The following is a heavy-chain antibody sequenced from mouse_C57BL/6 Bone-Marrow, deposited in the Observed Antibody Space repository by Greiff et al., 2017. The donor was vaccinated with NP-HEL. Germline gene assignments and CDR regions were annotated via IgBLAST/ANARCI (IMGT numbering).Heavy chain of an antibody. J-gene: IGHJ1*03. Sequence: QVQLQQPGAELVRPGTSVKLSCKASGYTFTSYWMHWVKQRPGQGLEWIGVFDPSDSYTNSNQKFKGKATLTVDTSSSTAYMQLSRLTSEDSEVYYCARGISYYYGSSYRYFEVWGTGTTVTVSS. CDR2: FDPSDSYT. V-gene: IGHV1-59*01. D-gene: IGHD1-1*01. CDR3: ARGISYYYGSSYRYFEV. CDR1: GYTFTSYW.